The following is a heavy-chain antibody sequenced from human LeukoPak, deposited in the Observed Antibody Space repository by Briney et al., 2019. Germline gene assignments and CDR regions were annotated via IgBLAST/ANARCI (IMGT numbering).Heavy chain of an antibody. CDR2: IKSNIDGGTT. J-gene: IGHJ6*04. CDR1: GFTFTNAW. V-gene: IGHV3-15*01. Sequence: PGGSLRLSCAASGFTFTNAWMSWVRQAPGKVLEWVGRIKSNIDGGTTDYAAPVKGRFTISRDDSKNTLYLQMNSLKTEDTAVYYCSSYKGDVWGKGTTVTVSS. D-gene: IGHD3-10*01. CDR3: SSYKGDV.